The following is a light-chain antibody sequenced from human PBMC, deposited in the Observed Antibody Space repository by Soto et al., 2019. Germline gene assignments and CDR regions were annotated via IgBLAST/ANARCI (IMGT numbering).Light chain of an antibody. CDR3: QQYGTFRT. V-gene: IGKV3-20*01. J-gene: IGKJ1*01. CDR2: GAP. Sequence: EIVLTQSPGTLSLSPGERATLSCRASQSVSNYLAWYQQKPGQAPRLLIYGAPSRATGIPDRFSGSGSGTDFTLTISRLEPEDFAVYYCQQYGTFRTFGQGTKVEIK. CDR1: QSVSNY.